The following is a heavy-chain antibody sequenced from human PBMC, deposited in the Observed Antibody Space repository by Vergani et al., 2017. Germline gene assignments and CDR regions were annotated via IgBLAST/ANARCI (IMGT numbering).Heavy chain of an antibody. CDR3: ARDRVGAVNWFDP. D-gene: IGHD1-26*01. V-gene: IGHV4-30-4*01. Sequence: QVQLQESGPGLVKPSQTLSLTCTVSGGSISSGDYYWSWIRQPPGKGLEWIGYIYYSGSTYYNPSLKSRVTISVDTSKNQFSLKLSSVTTADTAVYYCARDRVGAVNWFDPWGQGTLVTVSS. J-gene: IGHJ5*02. CDR2: IYYSGST. CDR1: GGSISSGDYY.